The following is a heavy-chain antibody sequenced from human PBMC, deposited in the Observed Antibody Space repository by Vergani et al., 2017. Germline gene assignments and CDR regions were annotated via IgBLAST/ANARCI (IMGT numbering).Heavy chain of an antibody. V-gene: IGHV3-30*02. CDR2: TLPHEDGA. CDR3: RKNQVTVVGTWWFDP. Sequence: QVQLVESGGGVVQPGGSLRLSRSASGLTLSSYGVHWVRQTPGRGRESVTFTLPHEDGAFYSASVGGRFTVSRDNCKNTLYLEMNRLYGDDTAFYYCRKNQVTVVGTWWFDPWGQGTPVTVSS. D-gene: IGHD1-7*01. J-gene: IGHJ5*02. CDR1: GLTLSSYG.